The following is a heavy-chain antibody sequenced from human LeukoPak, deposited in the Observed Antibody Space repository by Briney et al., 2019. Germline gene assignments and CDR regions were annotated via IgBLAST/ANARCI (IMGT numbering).Heavy chain of an antibody. V-gene: IGHV4-4*07. CDR1: GGSISSYY. J-gene: IGHJ4*02. CDR2: IYTSGST. Sequence: SETLSLTCTVSGGSISSYYWSWIRQPAGKGLERIGRIYTSGSTNYNPSLKSRVTMSVDTSKNQFSLKLSSVTAADTAVYYCARGGSSGWYGVFDYWGQGTLVTVSS. D-gene: IGHD6-19*01. CDR3: ARGGSSGWYGVFDY.